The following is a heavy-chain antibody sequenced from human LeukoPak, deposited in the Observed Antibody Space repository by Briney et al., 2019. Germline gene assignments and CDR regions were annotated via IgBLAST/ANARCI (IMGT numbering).Heavy chain of an antibody. D-gene: IGHD3-22*01. J-gene: IGHJ4*02. CDR3: ARAHYSDSSAYYSPFDY. CDR1: GFTFSSYG. V-gene: IGHV3-30*03. Sequence: GGSLRLSCAASGFTFSSYGMHWVRQAPGKGLEWVALISYDGSNKYYADSVKGRFTVSRDNSKDTLYLQLNSLRAEDTAVYYCARAHYSDSSAYYSPFDYWGQGTLVTVSS. CDR2: ISYDGSNK.